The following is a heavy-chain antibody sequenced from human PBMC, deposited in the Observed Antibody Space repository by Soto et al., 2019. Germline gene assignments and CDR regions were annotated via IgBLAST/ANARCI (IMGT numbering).Heavy chain of an antibody. CDR2: ISGSGGST. V-gene: IGHV3-23*01. CDR3: AKGPPMHDGDWETDEYSQH. D-gene: IGHD4-17*01. J-gene: IGHJ1*01. Sequence: EVQLLESGGGLVQPGGSLRLSCAASGFTFSSYAMSWVRQAPGKGLEWVSAISGSGGSTYYADSVKGRFTISRDNSKNTLYLQMNSLRAEDTAVYYCAKGPPMHDGDWETDEYSQHWGQGTLVTVSS. CDR1: GFTFSSYA.